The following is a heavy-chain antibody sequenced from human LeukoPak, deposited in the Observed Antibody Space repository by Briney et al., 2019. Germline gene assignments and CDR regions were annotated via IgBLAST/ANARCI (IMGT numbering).Heavy chain of an antibody. V-gene: IGHV1-18*01. J-gene: IGHJ4*02. CDR2: ISAYNGNT. CDR1: GYTFTRYG. D-gene: IGHD3-16*02. CDR3: ARDEITFGGVIALYYFDC. Sequence: ASVKVSCKASGYTFTRYGIGWVRQAPGQGLEWMGWISAYNGNTNYAQKLQGRVTMTTDTSTSTAYMELRSLRSDDTAVYYCARDEITFGGVIALYYFDCWGQGTLVTVSS.